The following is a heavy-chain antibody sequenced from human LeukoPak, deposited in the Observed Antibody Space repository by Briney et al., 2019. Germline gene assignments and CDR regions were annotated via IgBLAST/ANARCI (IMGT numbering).Heavy chain of an antibody. V-gene: IGHV1-46*01. D-gene: IGHD3-3*01. CDR2: INPSGGST. CDR3: ARGRSRFLEWLLWEGDWAHDY. Sequence: ASVKVSCKASGYTFTSYYMHWVRQAPGQGLEWMGIINPSGGSTSYAQKFQGRVTMTRDTSTSTVYMELSSLRSEDTAVHYCARGRSRFLEWLLWEGDWAHDYWGQGTLVTVSS. CDR1: GYTFTSYY. J-gene: IGHJ4*02.